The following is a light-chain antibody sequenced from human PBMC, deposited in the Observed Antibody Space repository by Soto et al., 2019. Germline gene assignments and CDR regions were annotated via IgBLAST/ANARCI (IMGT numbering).Light chain of an antibody. CDR3: QQLNSFPVT. J-gene: IGKJ4*01. V-gene: IGKV1-9*01. CDR2: AAS. CDR1: QGISSY. Sequence: DIQLTQSPSFLSASVGERVTITCRASQGISSYLAWYQQKPGKAPKLLIYAASTLQSGVPSRVSGSGSGTEFTLTISSLQPDDLATYYCQQLNSFPVTFGGGTKVEIK.